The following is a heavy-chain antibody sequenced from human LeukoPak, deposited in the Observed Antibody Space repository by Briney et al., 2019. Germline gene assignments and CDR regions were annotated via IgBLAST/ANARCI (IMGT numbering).Heavy chain of an antibody. J-gene: IGHJ5*02. V-gene: IGHV1-18*01. CDR2: ISAYNGNT. CDR3: ARSGQLLYPENWFDP. CDR1: GYTFTSYG. D-gene: IGHD2-2*02. Sequence: ASVKVSCKASGYTFTSYGISWVRQAPGQGLEWMGWISAYNGNTNYAQKFQGRVTMTRDTSISTAYMELSRLRSDDTAVYYCARSGQLLYPENWFDPWGQGTLVTVSS.